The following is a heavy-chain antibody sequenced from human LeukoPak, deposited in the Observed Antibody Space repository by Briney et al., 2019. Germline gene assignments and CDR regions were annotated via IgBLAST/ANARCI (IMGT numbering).Heavy chain of an antibody. CDR2: MNPNSGNT. J-gene: IGHJ6*03. D-gene: IGHD6-19*01. CDR3: ARVAGTTPYYYYYYMDV. V-gene: IGHV1-8*02. CDR1: GYTFTSYG. Sequence: ASVKVSCKASGYTFTSYGISWVRQAPGQGLEWMGWMNPNSGNTGYAQKFQGRVTMTRNTSISTAYMELSSLRSEDTAVYYCARVAGTTPYYYYYYMDVWGKGTTVTISS.